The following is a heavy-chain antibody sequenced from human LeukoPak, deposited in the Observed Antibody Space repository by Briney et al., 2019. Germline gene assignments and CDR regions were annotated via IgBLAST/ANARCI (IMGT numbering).Heavy chain of an antibody. CDR3: ATIAAAGTQYYYYGMDV. CDR1: GYTFTSYD. V-gene: IGHV1-8*01. D-gene: IGHD6-13*01. CDR2: MNPNSGNT. J-gene: IGHJ6*02. Sequence: ASVKVSYKASGYTFTSYDINWVRQATGQGLEWMGWMNPNSGNTGYAQKFQGRVTMTRNTSISTAYMELSSLRSEDTAVYYCATIAAAGTQYYYYGMDVWGQGTTVTVSS.